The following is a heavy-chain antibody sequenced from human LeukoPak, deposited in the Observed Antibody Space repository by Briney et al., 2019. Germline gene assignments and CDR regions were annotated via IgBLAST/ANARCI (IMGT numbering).Heavy chain of an antibody. V-gene: IGHV3-21*01. CDR3: ASRTYGVRYFDY. CDR2: LSGSGGTT. J-gene: IGHJ4*02. D-gene: IGHD3-3*01. CDR1: GFTFNSYT. Sequence: PGGSLRLSCAASGFTFNSYTMSWVRQAPGKGLEWVSALSGSGGTTYYADSVKGRFTISRDNAKNSLYLQMNSLRAEDTAVYYCASRTYGVRYFDYWGQGTLVTVSS.